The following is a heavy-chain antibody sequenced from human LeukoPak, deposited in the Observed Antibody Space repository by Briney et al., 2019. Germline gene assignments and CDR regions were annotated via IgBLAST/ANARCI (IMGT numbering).Heavy chain of an antibody. Sequence: SQTHSLTCAISGDSVSSNSATWNWLRQSPSRGLERLGRTYYRSKWYKYYAVSVKGRITINPDTSKNQFSLQLNSVTPEDTAVYYCARGPSYFQHWGQGTLVTVSS. CDR1: GDSVSSNSAT. V-gene: IGHV6-1*01. J-gene: IGHJ1*01. CDR3: ARGPSYFQH. CDR2: TYYRSKWYK.